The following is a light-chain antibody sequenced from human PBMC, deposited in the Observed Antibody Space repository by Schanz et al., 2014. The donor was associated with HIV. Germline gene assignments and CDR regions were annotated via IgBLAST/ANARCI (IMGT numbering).Light chain of an antibody. CDR3: QQANSFPPT. CDR2: SAS. Sequence: DIQMTQSPSTLSASVGDRVTITCRASQSISSWLAWYQRKPGKAPKLLIYSASTLQSGVPSRFSGSGSGTDFTLTISSLQPEDIATYYCQQANSFPPTFGGGTKVEIK. J-gene: IGKJ4*01. CDR1: QSISSW. V-gene: IGKV1-12*01.